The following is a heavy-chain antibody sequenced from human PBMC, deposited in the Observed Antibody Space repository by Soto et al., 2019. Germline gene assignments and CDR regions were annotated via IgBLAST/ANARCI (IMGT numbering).Heavy chain of an antibody. CDR2: IGTAGDT. D-gene: IGHD2-15*01. CDR1: GFTFSGFD. J-gene: IGHJ4*02. CDR3: ARGQEVGAHFFDS. V-gene: IGHV3-13*01. Sequence: HPGGSLRLSCEASGFTFSGFDMHWVRQPTGKGLEWVSTIGTAGDTYYAVSVKGRFTISRDNAKNSLSPQMNSLRAGDTAVYFCARGQEVGAHFFDSWGQGTQVTVSS.